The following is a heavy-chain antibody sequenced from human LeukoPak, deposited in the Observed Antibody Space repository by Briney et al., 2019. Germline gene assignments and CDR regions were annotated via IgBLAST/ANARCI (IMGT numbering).Heavy chain of an antibody. Sequence: GGSLRLSCAASGFTFSSYGMSWVRQAPGKGLEWVSAISGSGGSTYYADSVKGRFTISRDNSKNTLYLQMNSLRAEDTAVYYCARGLDYGDYAVDYWGQGTLVTVSS. CDR2: ISGSGGST. CDR3: ARGLDYGDYAVDY. D-gene: IGHD4-17*01. J-gene: IGHJ4*02. CDR1: GFTFSSYG. V-gene: IGHV3-23*01.